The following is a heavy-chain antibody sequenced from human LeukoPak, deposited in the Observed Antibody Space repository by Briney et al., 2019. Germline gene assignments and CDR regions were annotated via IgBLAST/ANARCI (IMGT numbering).Heavy chain of an antibody. CDR3: ARTTAMAPYYFDY. V-gene: IGHV3-33*01. CDR1: GFTFSSYG. CDR2: IWYDGSNK. D-gene: IGHD5-18*01. Sequence: GGSLRLSCAASGFTFSSYGMHWVRQAPGKGLEWVAVIWYDGSNKYYADSVKGRFTISRDNAKNSLYLQMNSLRAEDTALYYCARTTAMAPYYFDYWGQGTLVTVSS. J-gene: IGHJ4*02.